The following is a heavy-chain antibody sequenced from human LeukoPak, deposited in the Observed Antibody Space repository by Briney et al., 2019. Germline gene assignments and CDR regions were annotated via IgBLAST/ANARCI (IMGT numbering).Heavy chain of an antibody. CDR3: AREVAVAGSRDYFYYYMDV. CDR1: GGSISNYY. CDR2: IYSSGST. J-gene: IGHJ6*03. V-gene: IGHV4-4*07. D-gene: IGHD6-19*01. Sequence: PSETLSLTCTVSGGSISNYYWSYIRQPAAKGLEWIGRIYSSGSTTYNPSLESRVTVSIDRSRKQFSLKLRSVTAADTAVYYCAREVAVAGSRDYFYYYMDVWGKGTTVTVS.